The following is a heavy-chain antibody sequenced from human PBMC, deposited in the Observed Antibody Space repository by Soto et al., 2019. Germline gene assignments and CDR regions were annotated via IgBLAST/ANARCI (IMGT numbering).Heavy chain of an antibody. Sequence: PGGSLRLSCAASGFAFSSYGMHWVRQAPGKGLEWVAVIWYDGSNKYYADSVKGRFTISRDNSKNTLYLQMNSLRAEDTAVYYCARSMARGGPFDYWGQGTLVTVSS. V-gene: IGHV3-33*01. CDR1: GFAFSSYG. D-gene: IGHD3-10*01. J-gene: IGHJ4*02. CDR2: IWYDGSNK. CDR3: ARSMARGGPFDY.